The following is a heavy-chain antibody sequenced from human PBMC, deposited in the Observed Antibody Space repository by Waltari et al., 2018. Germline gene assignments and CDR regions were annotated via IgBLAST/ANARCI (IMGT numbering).Heavy chain of an antibody. V-gene: IGHV1-46*01. D-gene: IGHD3-10*01. Sequence: QVQLVQSGAEVKKPGASVKVSCKASGYTFTSYYMHWVRQAPGQGLEWMGIINPSGGSKSYAQKFQGRDTMTRDTATSTVYMELSSLRSEDTAVYYCARAGRYYYGSGSYLGYWGQGTLVTVSS. J-gene: IGHJ4*02. CDR2: INPSGGSK. CDR1: GYTFTSYY. CDR3: ARAGRYYYGSGSYLGY.